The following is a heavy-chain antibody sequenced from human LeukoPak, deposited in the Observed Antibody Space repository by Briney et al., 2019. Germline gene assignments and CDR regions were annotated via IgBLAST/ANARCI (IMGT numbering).Heavy chain of an antibody. Sequence: ASVKVSCKASGYTFTSYYMHWVRQAPGQELEWMGIINPSGGSTSYAQKFQGRVTMTRDTSTSTVYMELSSLRSEDTAVYYCARDLGDFWSGYPYNWFDPWGQGTLVTVSS. CDR2: INPSGGST. CDR1: GYTFTSYY. V-gene: IGHV1-46*01. D-gene: IGHD3-3*01. CDR3: ARDLGDFWSGYPYNWFDP. J-gene: IGHJ5*02.